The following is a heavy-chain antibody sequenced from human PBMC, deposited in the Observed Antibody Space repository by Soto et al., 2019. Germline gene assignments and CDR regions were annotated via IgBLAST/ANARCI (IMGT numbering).Heavy chain of an antibody. Sequence: QVHLVESGGGVVQPGRSLRLSCAASGFTFSSYGMHWVRQAPGKGLEWVAVISYDGSNKYYADSVKGRFTISRDNSKNTLYLQMNSLRAEDTAVYYCAKDGYCSGGSCYSAYYYYGMDVWGQGTTVTVSS. J-gene: IGHJ6*02. CDR2: ISYDGSNK. V-gene: IGHV3-30*18. D-gene: IGHD2-15*01. CDR3: AKDGYCSGGSCYSAYYYYGMDV. CDR1: GFTFSSYG.